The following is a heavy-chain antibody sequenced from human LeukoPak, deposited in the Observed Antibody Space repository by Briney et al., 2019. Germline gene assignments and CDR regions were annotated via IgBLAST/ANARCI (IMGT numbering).Heavy chain of an antibody. Sequence: GGSLRLSCAASGFTFSSYAMHWVRQAPGKGLEWVAVISYDGSNKYYADSVKGRFTISRGNSKNTLYLQMNSLRAEDTAVYYCAKDGGSWDYYYYMDVWGKGTTVTVSS. V-gene: IGHV3-30*04. D-gene: IGHD1-26*01. J-gene: IGHJ6*03. CDR1: GFTFSSYA. CDR3: AKDGGSWDYYYYMDV. CDR2: ISYDGSNK.